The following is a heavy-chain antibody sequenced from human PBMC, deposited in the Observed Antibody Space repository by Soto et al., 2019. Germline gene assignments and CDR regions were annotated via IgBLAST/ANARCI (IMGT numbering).Heavy chain of an antibody. CDR3: ERDRERRSWYYYYGMDV. D-gene: IGHD6-13*01. CDR2: INPNSGGT. V-gene: IGHV1-2*04. Sequence: ASVKVSCKASGYTFTGYYMHWVRQAPGQGLEWMGWINPNSGGTNYAQKFQGWVTMTRDTSISTAYMELSRLRSDDTAVYYCERDRERRSWYYYYGMDVWGQGITVTVS. J-gene: IGHJ6*02. CDR1: GYTFTGYY.